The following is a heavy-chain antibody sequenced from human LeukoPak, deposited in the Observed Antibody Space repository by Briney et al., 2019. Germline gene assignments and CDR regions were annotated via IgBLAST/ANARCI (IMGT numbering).Heavy chain of an antibody. V-gene: IGHV1-46*01. CDR2: VNPSGDNA. D-gene: IGHD5-24*01. Sequence: ASVKVSCKASGFTFTSHYMHWVRQAPGQGLEWMGAVNPSGDNARYAQKFQGRVTMTTDTSTSTAYMELRSLRSDDTAVYYCARQFDYYYGMDVWGQGTTVTVSS. CDR1: GFTFTSHY. J-gene: IGHJ6*02. CDR3: ARQFDYYYGMDV.